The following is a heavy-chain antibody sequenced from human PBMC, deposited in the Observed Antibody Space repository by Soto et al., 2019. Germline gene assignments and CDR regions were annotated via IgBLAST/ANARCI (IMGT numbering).Heavy chain of an antibody. Sequence: EVQLVESGGGLVKPGGSLRLSCAASGFTFSNAWMSWVRQAPGKGLEWVGRIKSKTDGGTTDYAAPVKGRFTISRDDSKNTLYLQMNSQKTEDTAVYYCTTGAGYNWNDGGAFDIWGQGTMVTVSS. CDR2: IKSKTDGGTT. J-gene: IGHJ3*02. V-gene: IGHV3-15*01. D-gene: IGHD1-1*01. CDR3: TTGAGYNWNDGGAFDI. CDR1: GFTFSNAW.